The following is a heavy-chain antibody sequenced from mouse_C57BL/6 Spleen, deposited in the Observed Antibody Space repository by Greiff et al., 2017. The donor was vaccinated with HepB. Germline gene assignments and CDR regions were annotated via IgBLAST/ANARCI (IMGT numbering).Heavy chain of an antibody. J-gene: IGHJ4*01. CDR1: GFTFSDYY. CDR3: AREGAQATYAMDY. V-gene: IGHV5-16*01. Sequence: EVHLVESEGGLVQPGSSMKLSCTASGFTFSDYYMAWVRQVPEKGLEWVANINYDGSSTYYLDSLKSRFIISRDNAKNILYLQMSSLKSEDTATYYCAREGAQATYAMDYWGQGTSVTVSS. CDR2: INYDGSST. D-gene: IGHD3-2*02.